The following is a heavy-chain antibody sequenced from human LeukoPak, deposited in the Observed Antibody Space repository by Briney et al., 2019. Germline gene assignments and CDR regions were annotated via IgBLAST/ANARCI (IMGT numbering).Heavy chain of an antibody. CDR3: ARELSGSSSGAPFNY. Sequence: SETLSLTCTVSGYSISSGYYWGWIRQPPGKGLEWIGSIYHSGTTYYNPSLRSRVTISVDTSKNQFSLRLSSVTAAGTAIYYCARELSGSSSGAPFNYWGQGTLVTVSS. D-gene: IGHD6-19*01. CDR2: IYHSGTT. V-gene: IGHV4-38-2*02. CDR1: GYSISSGYY. J-gene: IGHJ4*02.